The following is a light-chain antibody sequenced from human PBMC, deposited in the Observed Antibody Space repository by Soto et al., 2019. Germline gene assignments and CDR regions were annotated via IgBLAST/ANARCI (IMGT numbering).Light chain of an antibody. CDR3: AAWDDRLGGRV. J-gene: IGLJ1*01. CDR2: KIN. CDR1: SSTIGSNY. Sequence: QSVLTQPPSASGTPGQRVTISCSGSSSTIGSNYVFWYQQLPGTAPKLLIYKINQRPSGVPDRFSGSKSGTSASLAISGLRSEDEADYYCAAWDDRLGGRVFGTGTKLTVL. V-gene: IGLV1-47*01.